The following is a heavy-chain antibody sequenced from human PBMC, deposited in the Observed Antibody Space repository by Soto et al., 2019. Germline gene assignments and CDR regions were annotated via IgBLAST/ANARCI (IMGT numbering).Heavy chain of an antibody. D-gene: IGHD2-2*02. Sequence: QVQLVQSGAEVKKPGSSVKVSCNASGGTFSSYAISWVRQAPGQGLEWMGGIIPIFGTANYAQKFQGRVTMTTDTSTSTAYMELRSLRSDDTAVYYCARVFQGTLVVPAARPYYGMDVWGQGTTVTVSS. V-gene: IGHV1-69*06. CDR1: GGTFSSYA. J-gene: IGHJ6*02. CDR2: IIPIFGTA. CDR3: ARVFQGTLVVPAARPYYGMDV.